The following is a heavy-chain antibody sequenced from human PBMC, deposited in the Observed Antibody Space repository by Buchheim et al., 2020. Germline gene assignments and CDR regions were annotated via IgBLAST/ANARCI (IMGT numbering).Heavy chain of an antibody. D-gene: IGHD6-19*01. CDR2: FYSSGSI. CDR3: ARDLHSSGWYTYNAFDI. CDR1: GGSINSFY. V-gene: IGHV4-4*07. Sequence: QVQLQESGPGLVKPSETLSLTCTVSGGSINSFYWNWIRQTAGKGLEWIGRFYSSGSINYNPSLKSRVTLSVDRSKNQFSLKLSSVTAADTAVYYCARDLHSSGWYTYNAFDIWGQGT. J-gene: IGHJ3*02.